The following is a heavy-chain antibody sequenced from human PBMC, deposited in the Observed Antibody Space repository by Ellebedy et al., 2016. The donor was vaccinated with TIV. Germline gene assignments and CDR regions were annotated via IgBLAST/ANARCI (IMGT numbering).Heavy chain of an antibody. CDR3: AKDSGGSGNYNYLDY. CDR2: ISYDGSNK. J-gene: IGHJ4*02. V-gene: IGHV3-30*18. Sequence: PGGSLRLSCAASGFTFSSYGMHWVRQAPGKGLEWVAAISYDGSNKYYADSVKDRFTISRDNSKSTLYLQMNSLRVEDTAVYYCAKDSGGSGNYNYLDYWGQGTLVTVSS. D-gene: IGHD3-10*01. CDR1: GFTFSSYG.